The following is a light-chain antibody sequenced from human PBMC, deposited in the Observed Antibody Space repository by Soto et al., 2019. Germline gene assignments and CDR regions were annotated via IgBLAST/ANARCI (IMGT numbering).Light chain of an antibody. J-gene: IGKJ4*01. CDR2: GAS. CDR1: QNIRTN. Sequence: IVMTQSPATLSVSPGGRGTFSCRASQNIRTNLAWYQQKPGQVPRLLIYGASTRATGVPARFSGSGSGTEFILTISSLQSEDFAIYYCQQYNNWLLTFGGGTKVDIK. V-gene: IGKV3-15*01. CDR3: QQYNNWLLT.